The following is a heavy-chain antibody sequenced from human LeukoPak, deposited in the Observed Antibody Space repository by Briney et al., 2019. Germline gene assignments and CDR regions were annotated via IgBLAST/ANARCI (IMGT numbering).Heavy chain of an antibody. J-gene: IGHJ4*02. CDR1: GYTLTELS. CDR3: ARSSGLLRFDY. Sequence: ASVKVSCKVSGYTLTELSMHWVRQAPGKGLEWMGGFDPEDGETIYAQKFQGRVTMTTDTSTSTAYMELRSLRSDDTAVYYCARSSGLLRFDYWGQGTLVTVSS. CDR2: FDPEDGET. D-gene: IGHD6-19*01. V-gene: IGHV1-24*01.